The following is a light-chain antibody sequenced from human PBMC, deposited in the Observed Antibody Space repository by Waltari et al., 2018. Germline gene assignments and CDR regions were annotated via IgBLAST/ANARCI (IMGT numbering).Light chain of an antibody. CDR1: QSVNRW. CDR3: QQDVNYWT. CDR2: ETS. J-gene: IGKJ1*01. V-gene: IGKV1-5*03. Sequence: DIQMTQSPSTLSASVGDRVTITCRASQSVNRWLAWYQQKPGKAPELLIYETSNLESGVPSSVSGSGSGKEFTLTICSLQPDDFGTYYGQQDVNYWTFGQGTKVEIK.